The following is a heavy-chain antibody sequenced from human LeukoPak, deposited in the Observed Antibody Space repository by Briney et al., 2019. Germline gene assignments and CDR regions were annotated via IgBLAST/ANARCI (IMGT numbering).Heavy chain of an antibody. D-gene: IGHD6-13*01. CDR3: ARGRRPSSWSYYYYYMDV. J-gene: IGHJ6*03. CDR1: GGSFSSYY. CDR2: INHSGSA. Sequence: PSETLSLTCAVYGGSFSSYYWSWIRQPPGKGLEWIGEINHSGSANYNPSLKSRVTISVDTSKNQFSLKLSSVTAADTAVYYCARGRRPSSWSYYYYYMDVWGKGTTVTVSS. V-gene: IGHV4-34*01.